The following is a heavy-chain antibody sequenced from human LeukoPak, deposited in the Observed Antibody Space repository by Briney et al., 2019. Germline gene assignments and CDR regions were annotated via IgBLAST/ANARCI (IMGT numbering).Heavy chain of an antibody. CDR1: GFTFSSYA. CDR3: ARDDGNGAAALDY. D-gene: IGHD6-13*01. J-gene: IGHJ4*02. V-gene: IGHV3-30-3*01. CDR2: ISYDGSNK. Sequence: PGRSLRLSCAASGFTFSSYAMHWVRQAPGKGLEWVAVISYDGSNKYYADSVKGRFTISRDNSKNTLYLQMNSLRAEDTAVYYCARDDGNGAAALDYWGQGTLVTVSS.